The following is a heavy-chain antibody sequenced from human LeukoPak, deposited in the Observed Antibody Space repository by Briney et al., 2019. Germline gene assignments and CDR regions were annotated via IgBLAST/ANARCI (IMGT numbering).Heavy chain of an antibody. Sequence: GGSLRLSCGASGFTFSSYSMTWVRQAPGKGLEWVATIKEAGTETFYVDSVKGRFTISRDNAKNSLFLQMNSLREEDTAVYYCASSHDSSGNDWGQGTMVTVSS. J-gene: IGHJ4*02. V-gene: IGHV3-7*01. CDR3: ASSHDSSGND. CDR2: IKEAGTET. D-gene: IGHD3-22*01. CDR1: GFTFSSYS.